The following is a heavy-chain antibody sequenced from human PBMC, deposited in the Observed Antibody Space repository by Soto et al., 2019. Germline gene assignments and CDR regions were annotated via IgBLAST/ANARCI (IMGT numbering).Heavy chain of an antibody. D-gene: IGHD3-22*01. J-gene: IGHJ4*02. V-gene: IGHV4-30-4*01. CDR1: GGSISSGDHY. CDR2: IYYSGST. Sequence: SETLSLTCTVSGGSISSGDHYWSWIRQPPGKGLEWIGYIYYSGSTYYNPSLKSRVTISVDTSKKQFSLKLSSVTAADTAVYYCARSKSPYYDSSGYYDYFDYWGQGTLVTV. CDR3: ARSKSPYYDSSGYYDYFDY.